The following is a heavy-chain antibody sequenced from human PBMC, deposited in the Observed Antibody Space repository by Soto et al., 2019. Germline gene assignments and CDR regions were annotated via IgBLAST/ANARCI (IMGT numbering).Heavy chain of an antibody. D-gene: IGHD3-9*01. CDR3: ATSQLGEYFYY. J-gene: IGHJ4*02. Sequence: PSETLSLTCAVSGDPISSSHWWSWVRQTPGKGLEWIGEIYHSGSINYNPSLKSRVIISADRSKNQFSLRLSSVTAADTAVYYCATSQLGEYFYYRGQGTLGTVSS. V-gene: IGHV4-4*02. CDR1: GDPISSSHW. CDR2: IYHSGSI.